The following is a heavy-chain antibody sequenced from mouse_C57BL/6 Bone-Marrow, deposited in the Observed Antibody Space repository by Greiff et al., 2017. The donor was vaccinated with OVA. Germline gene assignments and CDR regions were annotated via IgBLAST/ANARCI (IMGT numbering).Heavy chain of an antibody. D-gene: IGHD1-1*01. V-gene: IGHV1-7*01. CDR1: GYTFTSYW. CDR2: INPSSGYT. CDR3: ARGITTVDWYFDV. J-gene: IGHJ1*03. Sequence: QVQLKQSGAELAKPGASVKLSCKASGYTFTSYWMHWVKQRPGQGLEWIGYINPSSGYTKYNQKFKDKATLTADKSSSTAYMQLSSLTYEDSAVYYCARGITTVDWYFDVGGTGTTVTVSS.